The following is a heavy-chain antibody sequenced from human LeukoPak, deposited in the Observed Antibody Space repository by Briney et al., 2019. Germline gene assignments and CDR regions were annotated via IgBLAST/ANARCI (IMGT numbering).Heavy chain of an antibody. J-gene: IGHJ4*02. Sequence: ASVKVSCKASGYTFTSYDINWVRQATGQGLEWMGWMNPNSGNTGYAQKFQGRVTITRNTSISTAYMELSSLRSDDTAVYYCARGRFDSSPGDYFDYWGQGTLVTVSS. CDR2: MNPNSGNT. V-gene: IGHV1-8*03. CDR3: ARGRFDSSPGDYFDY. D-gene: IGHD3-22*01. CDR1: GYTFTSYD.